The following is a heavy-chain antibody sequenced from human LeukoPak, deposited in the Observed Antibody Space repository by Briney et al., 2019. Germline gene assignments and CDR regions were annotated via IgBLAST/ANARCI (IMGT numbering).Heavy chain of an antibody. CDR2: ISASGTA. Sequence: PGGSLRLSCAASGFTFSTYAMTWVRQAPGKGLEWVSVISASGTAHYAESVKGRFTISRDNSKNTVYLQMSSLRAEDTAVYYCAKARVTTGYYMQVDYWGQGTLVTVSS. D-gene: IGHD3-9*01. CDR3: AKARVTTGYYMQVDY. J-gene: IGHJ4*02. V-gene: IGHV3-23*01. CDR1: GFTFSTYA.